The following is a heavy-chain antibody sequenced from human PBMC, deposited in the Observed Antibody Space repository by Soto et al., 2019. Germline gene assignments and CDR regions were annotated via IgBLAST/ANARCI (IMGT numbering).Heavy chain of an antibody. V-gene: IGHV4-59*06. Sequence: PSETLSLTCTVSGGSISSYYWSWIRHHPRKGLEWIGYIYDSESAYYNPSLKSRVTISMDTSKNHFAMRLSSVTDADTAVYYCARASSSSSAADYWGQGTLVTVSS. J-gene: IGHJ4*02. CDR2: IYDSESA. CDR1: GGSISSYY. CDR3: ARASSSSSAADY. D-gene: IGHD6-6*01.